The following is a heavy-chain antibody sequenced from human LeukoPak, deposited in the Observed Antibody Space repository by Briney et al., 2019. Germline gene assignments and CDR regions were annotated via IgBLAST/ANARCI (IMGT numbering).Heavy chain of an antibody. CDR3: ARGGPRPKYYD. D-gene: IGHD3-10*01. CDR1: GGSISSGDYY. J-gene: IGHJ4*02. V-gene: IGHV4-30-4*01. Sequence: PSGTLSLSCTVSGGSISSGDYYWSWIRQPPGKGLEWIGYIYYSGSTYYNPSLKSRVTISVDTSKNQFSLKLSSVTAADTAVYYCARGGPRPKYYDWGQGTLVTVSS. CDR2: IYYSGST.